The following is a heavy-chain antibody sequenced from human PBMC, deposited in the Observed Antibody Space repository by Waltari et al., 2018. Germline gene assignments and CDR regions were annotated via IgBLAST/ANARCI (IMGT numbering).Heavy chain of an antibody. CDR1: GYSLTSYY. V-gene: IGHV1-2*06. Sequence: QVELVQSGAEVRKPGASVKVSCKASGYSLTSYYMHWVRQAPGLVLEGMGRINPKSGYTNAAPKLQGRVTLTRDTSVNTAFLELRSLTSDDTAVYFCARESAFSTSWYPGFDPWGQGTLVTVAS. CDR3: ARESAFSTSWYPGFDP. J-gene: IGHJ5*02. CDR2: INPKSGYT. D-gene: IGHD2-2*01.